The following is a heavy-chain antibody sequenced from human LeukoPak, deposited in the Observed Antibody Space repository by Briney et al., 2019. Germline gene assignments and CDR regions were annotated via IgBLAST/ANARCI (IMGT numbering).Heavy chain of an antibody. CDR1: GGSISSYY. V-gene: IGHV4-59*08. CDR2: IYYSGST. CDR3: ARQGRDGYIVDY. D-gene: IGHD2-21*02. Sequence: SETLSLTCTISGGSISSYYWSWIRQPPGKGLEWIGYIYYSGSTNYNPSLKSRVTISVDTSKNQFSLKLSSVTAADTAVYYCARQGRDGYIVDYWGQGTLVTVSS. J-gene: IGHJ4*02.